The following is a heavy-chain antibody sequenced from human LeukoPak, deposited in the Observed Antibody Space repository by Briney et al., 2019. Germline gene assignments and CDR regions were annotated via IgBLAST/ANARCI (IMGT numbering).Heavy chain of an antibody. CDR2: VKKDGSEK. D-gene: IGHD2-2*01. CDR1: GFTFSNNW. Sequence: GGSLRLSCAASGFTFSNNWVTWVRQAPGKGLEWVASVKKDGSEKYYVDSVKGRFTISRDNAKNTLYLQMNSLRAEDTAVYYCARERSWYCSSTSCYEFQHWGQGTLVTVPS. V-gene: IGHV3-7*01. J-gene: IGHJ1*01. CDR3: ARERSWYCSSTSCYEFQH.